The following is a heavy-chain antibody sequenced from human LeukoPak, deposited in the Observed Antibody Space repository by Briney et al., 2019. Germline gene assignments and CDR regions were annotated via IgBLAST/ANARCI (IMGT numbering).Heavy chain of an antibody. Sequence: PGGSLRLSCAASGFTFSNAWMSWVRQAPGKGLEWVGRIKSKTDGGTTDYAAPVKGRFTISRDDSKNTLYLQMNSLKTEDTAVYYCTTSPSSSWYWFDPWGQGTLVTVSS. CDR1: GFTFSNAW. CDR3: TTSPSSSWYWFDP. D-gene: IGHD6-13*01. J-gene: IGHJ5*02. CDR2: IKSKTDGGTT. V-gene: IGHV3-15*01.